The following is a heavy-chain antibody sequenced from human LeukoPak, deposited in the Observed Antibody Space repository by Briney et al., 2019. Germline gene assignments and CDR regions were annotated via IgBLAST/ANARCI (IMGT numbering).Heavy chain of an antibody. Sequence: SETLSLTCTVSGGSISTNNYWAWIRQSPGKGPEWTGSIHFSGTTYYSPSLQSRVSISIDTSNNQFSLKLTSVTAADTALYSCARHGQWLVRLDYWGQGTLVTVSS. V-gene: IGHV4-39*01. CDR2: IHFSGTT. J-gene: IGHJ4*02. CDR3: ARHGQWLVRLDY. D-gene: IGHD6-19*01. CDR1: GGSISTNNY.